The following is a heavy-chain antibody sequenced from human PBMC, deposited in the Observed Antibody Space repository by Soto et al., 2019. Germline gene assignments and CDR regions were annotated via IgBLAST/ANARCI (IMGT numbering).Heavy chain of an antibody. Sequence: EVQLVESGGGLVKPGGSLRLSCAASGFTFSNAWMNWVRQAPGKGLEWVGRIKSKTDGGTPDYAAPVKGRFTISRDDSKNTLYLQMNSLKTEDTAVYYCTTDDPMTLHFDYWGQGTLVTVSS. CDR1: GFTFSNAW. J-gene: IGHJ4*02. V-gene: IGHV3-15*07. CDR2: IKSKTDGGTP. CDR3: TTDDPMTLHFDY. D-gene: IGHD2-21*02.